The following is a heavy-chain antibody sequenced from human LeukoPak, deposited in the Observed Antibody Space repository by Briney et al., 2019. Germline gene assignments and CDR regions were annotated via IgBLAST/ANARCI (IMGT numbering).Heavy chain of an antibody. D-gene: IGHD3-10*01. V-gene: IGHV4-61*01. Sequence: SETLSLNCSVSGGSVSSGTYYWSWIQQPPGKRLEWIGYIYHSGDSYYYPSLKSRVSMSIDTSKNQFYLKLSSVTAADTAVYYCAPYYSPVNFAYWGQGTLVTVSS. CDR2: IYHSGDS. J-gene: IGHJ4*02. CDR1: GGSVSSGTYY. CDR3: APYYSPVNFAY.